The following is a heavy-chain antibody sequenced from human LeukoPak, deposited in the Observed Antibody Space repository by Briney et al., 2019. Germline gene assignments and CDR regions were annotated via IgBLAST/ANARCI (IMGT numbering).Heavy chain of an antibody. CDR2: ISSNGGST. Sequence: GGTLRLSCSASGFTFSSYAMHWVRQAPGKGLEYVSAISSNGGSTYYADSVKGRFTISRDNSKNTLYLQMSSLRAEDTAVYYCVVDYDSSGPINWFDPWGQGTLVTVSS. CDR3: VVDYDSSGPINWFDP. D-gene: IGHD3-22*01. V-gene: IGHV3-64D*06. CDR1: GFTFSSYA. J-gene: IGHJ5*02.